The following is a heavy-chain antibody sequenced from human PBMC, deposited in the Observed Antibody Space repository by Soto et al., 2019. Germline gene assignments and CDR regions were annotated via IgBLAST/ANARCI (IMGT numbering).Heavy chain of an antibody. CDR3: AREGGHCRSTSCRYELNWFDP. V-gene: IGHV3-30-3*01. Sequence: QVQLVESGGGVVQPGRSLRLSCAASGFTFSSYAMHWVRQAPGKGLEWVAVISYDGVNKYYADSVKGRFTISRDNSKNTLYLQMNSLRAEDTAVFNCAREGGHCRSTSCRYELNWFDPWGQGTLVTVSS. CDR2: ISYDGVNK. D-gene: IGHD2-2*01. J-gene: IGHJ5*02. CDR1: GFTFSSYA.